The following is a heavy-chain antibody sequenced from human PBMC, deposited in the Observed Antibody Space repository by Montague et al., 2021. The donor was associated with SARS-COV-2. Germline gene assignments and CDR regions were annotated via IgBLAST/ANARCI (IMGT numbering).Heavy chain of an antibody. Sequence: SETLSLTCTVSGGSISSYYWCWIRQPPRKALEWIGYINYRGSTNYYPSLNSRVTISVDTSTNQISLKLTSVTAADTAAYFCASESDSYPSGTQYFDLWGRGTLVTVSS. CDR2: INYRGST. CDR1: GGSISSYY. J-gene: IGHJ2*01. CDR3: ASESDSYPSGTQYFDL. D-gene: IGHD5-18*01. V-gene: IGHV4-59*01.